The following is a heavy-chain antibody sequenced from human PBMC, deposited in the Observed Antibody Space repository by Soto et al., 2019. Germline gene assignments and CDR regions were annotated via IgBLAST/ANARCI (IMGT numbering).Heavy chain of an antibody. CDR3: AREGGIAAAGYYYGMDV. Sequence: QVQLQESGPGLVKPSQTLSLTCTVSGGSISSGGYYWSWIRQHPGKGLEWIGYIYYSGSTYYNPSLKSRVTIAVDTSKNQFSLKLSSGTAADTAVYYCAREGGIAAAGYYYGMDVWGQGTTVTVSS. J-gene: IGHJ6*02. CDR1: GGSISSGGYY. CDR2: IYYSGST. D-gene: IGHD6-13*01. V-gene: IGHV4-31*03.